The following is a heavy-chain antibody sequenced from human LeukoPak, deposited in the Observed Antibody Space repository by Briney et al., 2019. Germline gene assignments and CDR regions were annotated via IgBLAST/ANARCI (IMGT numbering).Heavy chain of an antibody. V-gene: IGHV3-7*01. Sequence: GGSLRLSCAASGFTFSSYWMSWVRQAPGKGLEWVANIKQDGSEKYYVDSVKGRFTISRDNAKNSLYLQMNSLRAEDTAVYYCARVRGLWIQLWFIGFDPWGQGTLVTASS. CDR2: IKQDGSEK. CDR3: ARVRGLWIQLWFIGFDP. J-gene: IGHJ5*02. CDR1: GFTFSSYW. D-gene: IGHD5-18*01.